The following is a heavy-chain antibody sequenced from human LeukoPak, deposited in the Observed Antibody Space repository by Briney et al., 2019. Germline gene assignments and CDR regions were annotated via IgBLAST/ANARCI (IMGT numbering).Heavy chain of an antibody. CDR3: ARSIAAAGLDY. D-gene: IGHD6-13*01. V-gene: IGHV3-48*03. CDR2: ISSSGSTI. J-gene: IGHJ4*02. CDR1: GLTFSSYE. Sequence: GGSLRLSCAASGLTFSSYEMNWVRQAPGKGLEWVSYISSSGSTIYYAESVKGRFTISRDNAKNSLFLQMNSLRAEDTAVYYCARSIAAAGLDYWGQGTLVTVSS.